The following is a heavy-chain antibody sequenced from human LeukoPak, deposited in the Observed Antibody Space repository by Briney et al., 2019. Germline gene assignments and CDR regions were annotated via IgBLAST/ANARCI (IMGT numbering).Heavy chain of an antibody. CDR1: GFTFSSYW. V-gene: IGHV3-23*01. CDR2: ISGSGGST. D-gene: IGHD6-6*01. J-gene: IGHJ4*02. CDR3: AKDTSYSSSPTGGFWFDY. Sequence: GGSLRLSCAASGFTFSSYWMSWVRQAPGKGLEWVSAISGSGGSTYYADSVKGRFTISRDNSKNTLYLQMNSLRAEDTAVYYCAKDTSYSSSPTGGFWFDYWGQGTLVTVSS.